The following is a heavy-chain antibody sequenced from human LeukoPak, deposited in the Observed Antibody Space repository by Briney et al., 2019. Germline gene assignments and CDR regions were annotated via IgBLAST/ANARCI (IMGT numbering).Heavy chain of an antibody. CDR1: GFTFSSYA. V-gene: IGHV3-23*01. D-gene: IGHD2-2*01. CDR2: ISGSGGST. CDR3: AKDVYYCSSTSCYFDY. Sequence: GGSLRLSCAASGFTFSSYAMSWVRQAPGKGLEWVSAISGSGGSTYYADSVKGRFTISGDNSKNTLYLQMNSLRAEDTAVYYCAKDVYYCSSTSCYFDYWGQGTLVTVSS. J-gene: IGHJ4*02.